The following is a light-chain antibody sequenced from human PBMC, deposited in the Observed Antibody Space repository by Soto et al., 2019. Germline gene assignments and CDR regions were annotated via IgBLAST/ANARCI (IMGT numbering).Light chain of an antibody. V-gene: IGKV3-20*01. Sequence: EIVLTQSPGTLSLSPGEGATLSCRASQSVSSSYIAWYQQRPGQTPSLLIYGASTRATGIPDRFSGSGSGTHFTLTISRLEPEDFAVYYCQRYDNSPITFGQGTRLEIK. CDR3: QRYDNSPIT. J-gene: IGKJ5*01. CDR1: QSVSSSY. CDR2: GAS.